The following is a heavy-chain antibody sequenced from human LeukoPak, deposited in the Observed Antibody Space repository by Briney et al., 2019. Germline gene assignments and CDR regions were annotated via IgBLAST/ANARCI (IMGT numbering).Heavy chain of an antibody. D-gene: IGHD1-26*01. J-gene: IGHJ3*02. Sequence: PGRSLRLSCAASGFTFSSYGMHWVRQAPGKGLEWVAVIWYDGSNKYYADSVKGRFTISRDNSKNTLYLQMNSLRAEDTALYYCARNRGGGSYLRHGAFDIWGQGTMVTVSS. CDR2: IWYDGSNK. CDR3: ARNRGGGSYLRHGAFDI. V-gene: IGHV3-33*01. CDR1: GFTFSSYG.